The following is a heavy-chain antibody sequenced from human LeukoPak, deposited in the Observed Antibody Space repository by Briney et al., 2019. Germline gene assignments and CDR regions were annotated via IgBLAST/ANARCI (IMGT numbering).Heavy chain of an antibody. Sequence: PGGSLILSCSASGFTFSSYAMHWVRQAPGKGLEYVSAISSNGGSTYYADSVKGRFTISRDNSKNTVYLQMSSLRAEDTAVYYCVKGGTYSRETHFDYWGQGALVTVSS. V-gene: IGHV3-64D*06. D-gene: IGHD1-26*01. CDR3: VKGGTYSRETHFDY. CDR2: ISSNGGST. CDR1: GFTFSSYA. J-gene: IGHJ4*02.